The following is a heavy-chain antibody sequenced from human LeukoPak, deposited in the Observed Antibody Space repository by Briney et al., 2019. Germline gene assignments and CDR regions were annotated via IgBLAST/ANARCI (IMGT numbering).Heavy chain of an antibody. V-gene: IGHV1-69*04. D-gene: IGHD6-13*01. J-gene: IGHJ4*02. CDR1: GGTFSSYA. CDR2: IIPILGIA. Sequence: SVKVSCKASGGTFSSYAISWVRQAPGQGLEWMGRIIPILGIANYAQEFQGRVTITADKSTSTAYMELSSLRSEDTAVYYCARAGYSSSWYLIYWGQGTLVTVSS. CDR3: ARAGYSSSWYLIY.